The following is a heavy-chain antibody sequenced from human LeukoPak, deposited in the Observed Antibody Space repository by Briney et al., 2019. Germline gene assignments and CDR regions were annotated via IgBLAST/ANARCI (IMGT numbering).Heavy chain of an antibody. CDR2: ISAYNGNT. Sequence: GASVKVSCKASGYTFTSYGISWVRQAPGQGLEWMGWISAYNGNTNYAQELQGRVTMTTDTSTSTAYMELRSLRSDDTAVYYCARDGRDPYYYDSSGYYYAANWGQGTLVTVSS. J-gene: IGHJ4*02. CDR1: GYTFTSYG. V-gene: IGHV1-18*01. CDR3: ARDGRDPYYYDSSGYYYAAN. D-gene: IGHD3-22*01.